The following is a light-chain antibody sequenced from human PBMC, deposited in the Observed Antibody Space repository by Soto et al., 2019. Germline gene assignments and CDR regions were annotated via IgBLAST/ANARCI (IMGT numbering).Light chain of an antibody. V-gene: IGKV3-20*01. CDR3: QQYGGSPLVT. CDR2: GAS. Sequence: VLTQSPGTLSLSPGERATLSCRASQSVTNNYLAWYQQKPGQAPRLLIYGASTRATGIPDRFSGSGSGTDFTLTVSRLEPEDSAVYYCQQYGGSPLVTFGGGTKVEIK. CDR1: QSVTNNY. J-gene: IGKJ4*01.